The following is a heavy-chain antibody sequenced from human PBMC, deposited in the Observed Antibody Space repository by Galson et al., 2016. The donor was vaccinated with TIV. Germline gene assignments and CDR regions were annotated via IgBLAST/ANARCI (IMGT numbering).Heavy chain of an antibody. V-gene: IGHV3-21*04. CDR3: ARSADDYNLHFNL. D-gene: IGHD5-24*01. CDR1: GFTFNLWA. J-gene: IGHJ4*02. Sequence: SLRLSCAASGFTFNLWAMSWVRQAPGKGLEWVSIISTGDRYIYYADSVKGRFTISRGNAKNFLYLQLNSLSAEDTAIYYCARSADDYNLHFNLWGQGTLVTVAS. CDR2: ISTGDRYI.